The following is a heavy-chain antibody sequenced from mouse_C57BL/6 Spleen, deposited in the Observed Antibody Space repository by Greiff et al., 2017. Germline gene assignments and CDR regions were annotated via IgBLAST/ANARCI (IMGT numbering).Heavy chain of an antibody. CDR3: TDCVRGFAY. V-gene: IGHV6-3*01. Sequence: DVMLVESGGGLVQPGGSMKLSCVASGFTFSNYWMNWVRQSPEKGLEWVAQIRLKSDNYATHYAESVKGRFTISRDDSKSSVYLQMNNLRAEDTGIYYCTDCVRGFAYWGQGTLVTVSA. J-gene: IGHJ3*01. D-gene: IGHD3-3*01. CDR2: IRLKSDNYAT. CDR1: GFTFSNYW.